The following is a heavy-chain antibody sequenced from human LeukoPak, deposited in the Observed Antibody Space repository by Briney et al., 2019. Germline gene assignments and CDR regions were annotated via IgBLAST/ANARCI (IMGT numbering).Heavy chain of an antibody. Sequence: GGSLRLSCAASGFTVSSNYMSWVRQAPGKGLEWVSIIYSGGGTYYADSVKGRFTISRDNSKNTLYLQMNSLRAEDTAVYYCAKLYDSSGYYYEDYWGQGTLVTVSS. CDR2: IYSGGGT. J-gene: IGHJ4*02. V-gene: IGHV3-53*01. CDR3: AKLYDSSGYYYEDY. CDR1: GFTVSSNY. D-gene: IGHD3-22*01.